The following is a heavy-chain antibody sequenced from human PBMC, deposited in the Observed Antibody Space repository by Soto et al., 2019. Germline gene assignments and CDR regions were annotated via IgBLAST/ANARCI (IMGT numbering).Heavy chain of an antibody. V-gene: IGHV1-18*01. CDR1: GYTFTSYG. CDR2: INGYTGNT. D-gene: IGHD3-16*01. Sequence: VQLLQSGAEVKKPGASVKVSCKASGYTFTSYGLSWVRQAPGQGLEWMGWINGYTGNTNYAQKFQGRVTMTTDTSTNTAYLDLWTLISDDTAVYYCARSWVTGKGGIDVWGKGPTVTVS. J-gene: IGHJ6*04. CDR3: ARSWVTGKGGIDV.